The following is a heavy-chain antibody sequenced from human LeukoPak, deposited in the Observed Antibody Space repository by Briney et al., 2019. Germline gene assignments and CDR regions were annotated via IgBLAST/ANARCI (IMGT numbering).Heavy chain of an antibody. CDR3: ARDYYGSGTDVLGY. Sequence: GRSLRLSCAASGFSFGSFGIHWVRQAPGKGLEWVAVISYDGSNKYYADSVKGRFTISRDNSKNTLYLQMNSLRAEDTAVYYCARDYYGSGTDVLGYWGQGTLVTVSS. CDR2: ISYDGSNK. V-gene: IGHV3-30*03. D-gene: IGHD3-10*01. J-gene: IGHJ4*02. CDR1: GFSFGSFG.